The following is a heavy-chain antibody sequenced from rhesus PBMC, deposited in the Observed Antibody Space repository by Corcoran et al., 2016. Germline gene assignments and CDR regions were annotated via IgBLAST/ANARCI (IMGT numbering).Heavy chain of an antibody. D-gene: IGHD5-12*01. CDR2: ISNTCKTV. CDR3: TREGISYIGYTEPNFDY. Sequence: EVQLVESGGGLVQPGGSLRLSCAASGFTFGDYGMHWVRQDPGKGLEWVSSISNTCKTVHYADSVKCRFTVSRDNANNSLSLQMRSLRAEDTAVYYCTREGISYIGYTEPNFDYWGQGVLVTVSS. V-gene: IGHV3-183*02. CDR1: GFTFGDYG. J-gene: IGHJ4*01.